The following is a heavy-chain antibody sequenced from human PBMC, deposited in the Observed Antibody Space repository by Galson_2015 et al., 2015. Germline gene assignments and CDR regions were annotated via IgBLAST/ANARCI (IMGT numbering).Heavy chain of an antibody. J-gene: IGHJ3*02. V-gene: IGHV5-51*01. D-gene: IGHD2-15*01. CDR3: ARRRCSGGSCYHAFDI. CDR2: IYPGDSDT. Sequence: QSGAEVKKPGESLKISCQGSGFSFTSYWIGWVRQMPGKGLEWMGIIYPGDSDTRYSPSFQGQVTISADKSISTAYLQWSSLKASDTAMFYCARRRCSGGSCYHAFDIWGQGTVVTVSS. CDR1: GFSFTSYW.